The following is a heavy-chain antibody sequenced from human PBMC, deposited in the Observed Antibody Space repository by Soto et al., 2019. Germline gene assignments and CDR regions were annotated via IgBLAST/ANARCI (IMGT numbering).Heavy chain of an antibody. CDR1: GFTFSSYS. V-gene: IGHV3-48*02. D-gene: IGHD2-2*01. Sequence: EVQLVESGGGLVQPGGSLRLSCAASGFTFSSYSMNWVRQAPGKGLEWVSYISSSSSTIYYADSVKGRFTISRDNVKNSLYLQMNSLRDEDTAVYYCARDFGDIVVVPAADSEGYYYYYGMDVWGQGTTVTVSS. J-gene: IGHJ6*02. CDR2: ISSSSSTI. CDR3: ARDFGDIVVVPAADSEGYYYYYGMDV.